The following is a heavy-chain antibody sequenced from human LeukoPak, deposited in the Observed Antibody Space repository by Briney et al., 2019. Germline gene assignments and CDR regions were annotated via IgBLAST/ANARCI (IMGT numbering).Heavy chain of an antibody. Sequence: SETLSLTCTVSGGSISSGDYYWSWIRQPPGKGLEWIGYIYYSGSTYYNPSLKSRVTISVDRPKNQFSLKLSSVTAADTAVYYCASMVRGVLDYWGQGTLVTVSS. D-gene: IGHD3-10*01. J-gene: IGHJ4*02. CDR2: IYYSGST. V-gene: IGHV4-30-4*01. CDR1: GGSISSGDYY. CDR3: ASMVRGVLDY.